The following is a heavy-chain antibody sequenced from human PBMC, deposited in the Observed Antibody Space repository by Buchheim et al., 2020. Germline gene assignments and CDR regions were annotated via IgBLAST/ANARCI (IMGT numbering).Heavy chain of an antibody. CDR3: ARDVGITGTMYYFDY. D-gene: IGHD1-20*01. J-gene: IGHJ4*02. V-gene: IGHV3-30-3*01. Sequence: QVQLVESGGGVVQPGRSLRLSCAASGFTFSSYAMHWVRQAPGKGLEWVAVISYDGSNKYYADSVKGRFTISRDNSKKTLYLQMNSLRAEDTAVYYCARDVGITGTMYYFDYWGQGTL. CDR2: ISYDGSNK. CDR1: GFTFSSYA.